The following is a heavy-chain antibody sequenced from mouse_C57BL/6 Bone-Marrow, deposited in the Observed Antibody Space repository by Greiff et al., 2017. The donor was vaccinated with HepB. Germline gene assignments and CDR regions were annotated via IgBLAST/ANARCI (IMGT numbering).Heavy chain of an antibody. D-gene: IGHD3-1*01. Sequence: QVQLQQSGAELVKPGASVKISCKASGYAFSSYWMNWVKQRPGKGLEWIGQIYPGDGDTNYNGKVKGKATLTADKSSSTAYMQLSSLTSEDSAVYFCARRGLLYAMDYWGQGTSVTVSS. V-gene: IGHV1-80*01. CDR3: ARRGLLYAMDY. J-gene: IGHJ4*01. CDR2: IYPGDGDT. CDR1: GYAFSSYW.